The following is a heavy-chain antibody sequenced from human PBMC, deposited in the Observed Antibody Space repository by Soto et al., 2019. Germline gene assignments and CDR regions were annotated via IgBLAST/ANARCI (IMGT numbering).Heavy chain of an antibody. CDR3: GRLRYCSGGRCYLAADS. D-gene: IGHD2-15*01. J-gene: IGHJ4*02. CDR1: GFSFSNSW. Sequence: GGSLRLSCAASGFSFSNSWMHWVRQAPGKGLMWVSYITSDGSNTSYADSVKGRFTISRDNAKNTLYLQMNSLRAEDTAVYYCGRLRYCSGGRCYLAADSWGQGTLVTVSS. CDR2: ITSDGSNT. V-gene: IGHV3-74*01.